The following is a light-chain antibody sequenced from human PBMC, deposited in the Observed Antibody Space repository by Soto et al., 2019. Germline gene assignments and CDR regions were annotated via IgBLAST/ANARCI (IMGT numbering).Light chain of an antibody. CDR1: RGIYTH. CDR3: QTYDKAPWT. J-gene: IGKJ1*01. CDR2: GAS. Sequence: DIQMAQSPSSLSASVGDRVTITCRASRGIYTHLAWYQQKPGNAPKLLIYGASTLQSGVPSRFSASGSGTDFFLTISGLQSKDVGTYFCQTYDKAPWTFGPGTRV. V-gene: IGKV1-27*01.